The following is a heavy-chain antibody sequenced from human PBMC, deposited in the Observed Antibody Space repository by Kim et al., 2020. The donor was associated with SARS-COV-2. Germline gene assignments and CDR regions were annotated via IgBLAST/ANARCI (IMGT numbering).Heavy chain of an antibody. Sequence: GGSLRLSCAASGFTFSSYWMHWVRQAPGKGLVWVSRINSDGSSTSYPDSVKGRFTISRDNAKNTLYLQMNSLRAEDTAVYYCARGGPWSWFGELSYYYYYGMDVWGQGTTVTVSS. CDR3: ARGGPWSWFGELSYYYYYGMDV. J-gene: IGHJ6*02. CDR1: GFTFSSYW. D-gene: IGHD3-10*01. V-gene: IGHV3-74*01. CDR2: INSDGSST.